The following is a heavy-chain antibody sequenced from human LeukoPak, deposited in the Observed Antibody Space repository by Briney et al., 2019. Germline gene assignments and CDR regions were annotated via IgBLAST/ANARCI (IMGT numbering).Heavy chain of an antibody. Sequence: PGRSLRLSCAVSGFTLDDYAMHWVRQAPGKGLEWVSSINWNSGNIVYADSVKGRFTISRDNAKNSLYLQMNSLRAEDTALYYCTKDISYDFWSSYRYMDVWGKGTTVTVSS. V-gene: IGHV3-9*01. CDR3: TKDISYDFWSSYRYMDV. J-gene: IGHJ6*03. D-gene: IGHD3-3*01. CDR1: GFTLDDYA. CDR2: INWNSGNI.